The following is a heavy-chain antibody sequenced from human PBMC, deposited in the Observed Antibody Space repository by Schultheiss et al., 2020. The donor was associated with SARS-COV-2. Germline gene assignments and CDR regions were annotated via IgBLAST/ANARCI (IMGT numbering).Heavy chain of an antibody. J-gene: IGHJ4*02. CDR3: ASTVVEDYGDYVDY. Sequence: SETLSLTCAVYGGSFSGYYWSWIRQPPGKGLEWIGRIYTSGSTNYNPSLKSRVTMSVDTSKNQFSLKLSSVTAADTAVYYCASTVVEDYGDYVDYWGQGTLVTVSS. D-gene: IGHD4-17*01. CDR1: GGSFSGYY. CDR2: IYTSGST. V-gene: IGHV4-59*10.